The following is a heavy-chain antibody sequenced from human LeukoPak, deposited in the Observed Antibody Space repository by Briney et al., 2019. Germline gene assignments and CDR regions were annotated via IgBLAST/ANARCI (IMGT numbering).Heavy chain of an antibody. CDR1: GGSISSGDYY. CDR3: ARDGVYGGSFGWYFDL. CDR2: IYYSGST. V-gene: IGHV4-30-4*01. J-gene: IGHJ2*01. Sequence: SETLSLTCTVSGGSISSGDYYWSWIRQPPGKGLEWIGYIYYSGSTYYNPSPKSRVTISVDTSKNQFSLKLSSVTAADTAVYYCARDGVYGGSFGWYFDLWGRGTLVTVSS. D-gene: IGHD2-15*01.